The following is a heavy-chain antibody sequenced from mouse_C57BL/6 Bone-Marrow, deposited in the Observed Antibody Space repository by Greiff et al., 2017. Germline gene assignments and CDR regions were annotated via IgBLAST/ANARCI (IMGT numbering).Heavy chain of an antibody. CDR2: IRSKSNNYAT. CDR1: GFSFNTYA. CDR3: VRHGLYGSSYPYWYCDV. J-gene: IGHJ1*03. V-gene: IGHV10-1*01. D-gene: IGHD1-1*01. Sequence: EVKLMESGGGLVQPKGSLKLSCAASGFSFNTYAMNWVRQAPGKGLEWVARIRSKSNNYATYYADSVKDRFTISRDDSESMLYLQMNNLKTEDTAMYYCVRHGLYGSSYPYWYCDVWGTGTTVTVSS.